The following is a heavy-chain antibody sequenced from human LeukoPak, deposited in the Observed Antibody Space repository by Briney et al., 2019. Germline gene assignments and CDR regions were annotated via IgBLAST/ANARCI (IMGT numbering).Heavy chain of an antibody. CDR3: AKLGGSYYRLYFFDS. D-gene: IGHD1-26*01. V-gene: IGHV3-23*01. Sequence: GGSLRLSCAFSGLTFSSYAMTWVRQAPGKGLEWVSAVSGGGGSTYYADSVRGRFTISRDSSKNTLYLQMSSLRVEDTALYYCAKLGGSYYRLYFFDSWGQGTLVTVSS. CDR1: GLTFSSYA. J-gene: IGHJ4*02. CDR2: VSGGGGST.